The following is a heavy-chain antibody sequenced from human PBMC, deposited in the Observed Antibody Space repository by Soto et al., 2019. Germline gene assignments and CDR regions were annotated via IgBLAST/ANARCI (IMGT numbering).Heavy chain of an antibody. J-gene: IGHJ4*02. CDR3: VKGLKWELPLHY. Sequence: GGSLRLSCAASGFTFSNYAMSWVRQAPGKGLEWVSAISDSGGSTYYADSVKGRFTISRDISKNTLYLQMSSLRAEDTALYYCVKGLKWELPLHYWGQGTLVTVSS. D-gene: IGHD1-26*01. V-gene: IGHV3-23*01. CDR2: ISDSGGST. CDR1: GFTFSNYA.